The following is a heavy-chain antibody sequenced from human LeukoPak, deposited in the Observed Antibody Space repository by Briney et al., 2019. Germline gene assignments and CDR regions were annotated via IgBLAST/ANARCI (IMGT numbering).Heavy chain of an antibody. CDR3: AREGTRYYYYMDV. Sequence: EASVKVSCKASGYTFTGYYMHWVRQAPGQGLEWMGWINPNSGGTNYAQKFQGRVTMTRDTSISTAYMELSRLRSDDTAVYYCAREGTRYYYYMDVWGKGTTVTVSS. J-gene: IGHJ6*03. V-gene: IGHV1-2*02. CDR2: INPNSGGT. CDR1: GYTFTGYY. D-gene: IGHD3/OR15-3a*01.